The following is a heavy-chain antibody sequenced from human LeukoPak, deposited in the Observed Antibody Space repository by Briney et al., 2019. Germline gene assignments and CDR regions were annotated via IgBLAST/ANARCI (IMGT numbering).Heavy chain of an antibody. J-gene: IGHJ6*04. D-gene: IGHD6-13*01. CDR1: GFTFSNYA. V-gene: IGHV3-23*01. CDR2: ITGSGGST. CDR3: ASSQDGSSSSPRWRTYYGMDV. Sequence: GASLRLSCAASGFTFSNYAMSWVRQAPGKGLEWVSAITGSGGSTYYADSVKGRFTISRDNSKNTLYLQMNSLRAEDTAVYYCASSQDGSSSSPRWRTYYGMDVWGKGTTVTVSS.